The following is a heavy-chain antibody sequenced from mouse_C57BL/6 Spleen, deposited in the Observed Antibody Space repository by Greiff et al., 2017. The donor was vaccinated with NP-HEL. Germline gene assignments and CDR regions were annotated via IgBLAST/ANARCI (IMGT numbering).Heavy chain of an antibody. D-gene: IGHD4-1*01. Sequence: EVKLVESGGGLVKPGGSLKLSCAASGFTFSSYAMSWVRRTPEKRLEWVATISDGGSYTYYPDNVKGRFTISRDNAKNNLYLQMSHLKSEDTAMYYCARDGKPFYAMDYWGQGTSVTVSS. CDR1: GFTFSSYA. V-gene: IGHV5-4*01. J-gene: IGHJ4*01. CDR3: ARDGKPFYAMDY. CDR2: ISDGGSYT.